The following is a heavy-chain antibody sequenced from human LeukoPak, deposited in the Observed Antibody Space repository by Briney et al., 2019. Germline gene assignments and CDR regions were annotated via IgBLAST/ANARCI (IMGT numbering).Heavy chain of an antibody. J-gene: IGHJ4*02. Sequence: GGSLRLSCAASGFTFSTYNMNWVRQAPGKGLEWVSSISDSGGYTYYADSVKGRFTISRDNSKNTLYLQMNSLRAEDTAVYYCTKGVHGYSVPFLDCWGQGALVTVSS. CDR2: ISDSGGYT. CDR3: TKGVHGYSVPFLDC. CDR1: GFTFSTYN. D-gene: IGHD3-10*02. V-gene: IGHV3-23*01.